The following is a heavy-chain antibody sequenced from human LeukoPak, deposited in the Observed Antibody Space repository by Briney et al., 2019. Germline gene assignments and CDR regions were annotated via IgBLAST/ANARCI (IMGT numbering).Heavy chain of an antibody. D-gene: IGHD1-1*01. Sequence: PGGSLRLSCAASGFIFSNYAMSWGRQAPGKGLEWVSTITSGGRSTYYADSVKGRFSISRDNYNNMLYLQMTSLRAEDTAVYYCARDNDVCRGVTCLLFDYWGQGNLVTASS. CDR3: ARDNDVCRGVTCLLFDY. J-gene: IGHJ4*02. CDR2: ITSGGRST. CDR1: GFIFSNYA. V-gene: IGHV3-23*01.